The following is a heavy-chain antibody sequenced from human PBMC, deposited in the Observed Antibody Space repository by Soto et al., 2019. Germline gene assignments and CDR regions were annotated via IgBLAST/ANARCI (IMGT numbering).Heavy chain of an antibody. CDR1: GYTFTSYY. D-gene: IGHD3-10*01. Sequence: GASVKVSCKASGYTFTSYYMHWVRRAPGQGLEWMGIINPSGGSTSYAQKFQGRVTMTRDTSTSTVYMELSSLRSEDTAVYYCARVFGPIGSGRYYDLGYWGQGTLVTVSS. CDR2: INPSGGST. V-gene: IGHV1-46*03. CDR3: ARVFGPIGSGRYYDLGY. J-gene: IGHJ4*02.